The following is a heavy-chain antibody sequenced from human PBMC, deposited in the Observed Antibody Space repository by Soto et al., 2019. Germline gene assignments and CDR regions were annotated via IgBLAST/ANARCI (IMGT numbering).Heavy chain of an antibody. D-gene: IGHD6-13*01. CDR3: AKDILAAADYYFDY. CDR2: ISWNSGSI. CDR1: GFTFDDYA. Sequence: PGGSLRLSCAASGFTFDDYAMHWVRQAPGKGLEWVSGISWNSGSIGYADSVKGRFTISRDNAKNSLYLQMNSLRAEDTALYYCAKDILAAADYYFDYWGQGTLVTVSS. J-gene: IGHJ4*02. V-gene: IGHV3-9*01.